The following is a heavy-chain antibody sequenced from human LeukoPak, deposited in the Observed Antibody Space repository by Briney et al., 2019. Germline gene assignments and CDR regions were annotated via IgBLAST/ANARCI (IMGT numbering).Heavy chain of an antibody. J-gene: IGHJ6*02. CDR2: IWYDGSNK. V-gene: IGHV3-33*01. CDR1: GFTFSSYG. CDR3: AREPPLTAAYYYGMDV. D-gene: IGHD6-13*01. Sequence: GGSLRLSCAASGFTFSSYGMHWVRQAPGKGLEWVAVIWYDGSNKYYADSEKGRFTISRDNSKNTLYLQMNSLRAEDTAVYYCAREPPLTAAYYYGMDVWGQGTTVTVSS.